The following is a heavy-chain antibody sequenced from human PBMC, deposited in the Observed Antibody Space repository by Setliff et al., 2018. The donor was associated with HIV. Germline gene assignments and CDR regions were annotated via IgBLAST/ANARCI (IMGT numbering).Heavy chain of an antibody. CDR3: AKDQGTTVTTWDH. Sequence: PGGSLRLSCAASGFTFNNNDMTWVRQVPGKGLEWVSSISYSGDNRYYADSVKGRFTISRDNSKNTVYLQMNSLRAEDTAVYYCAKDQGTTVTTWDHWGRGTLVTVSS. V-gene: IGHV3-23*01. D-gene: IGHD4-4*01. CDR2: ISYSGDNR. J-gene: IGHJ4*02. CDR1: GFTFNNND.